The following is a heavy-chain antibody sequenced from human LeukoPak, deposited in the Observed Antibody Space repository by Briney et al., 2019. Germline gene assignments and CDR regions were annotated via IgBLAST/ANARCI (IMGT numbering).Heavy chain of an antibody. CDR2: ISGSGGST. CDR1: GFTFSSYA. V-gene: IGHV3-23*01. D-gene: IGHD6-19*01. J-gene: IGHJ4*02. Sequence: GGSLRLSCAASGFTFSSYAMSWVRQAPGKGLEWVSAISGSGGSTYCADSVKGRFTISRDNSKNTLYLQMNSLRAEDTAVYYCATGRGIAVAGTGYWGQGTLVTVSS. CDR3: ATGRGIAVAGTGY.